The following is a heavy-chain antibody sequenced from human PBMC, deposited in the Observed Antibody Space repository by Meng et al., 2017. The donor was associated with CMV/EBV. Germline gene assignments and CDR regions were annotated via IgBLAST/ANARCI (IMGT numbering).Heavy chain of an antibody. Sequence: GESLKISCAASGFPVSSNYMTWVRQAPGKGLEWVSVIYSGGSTYYADFVKGRFTISRDNSKNTLYLQMKSLRPEDTAVYYCAKEYSSSSTAYYYYGMDVWGQGTTVTVSS. D-gene: IGHD6-6*01. J-gene: IGHJ6*02. CDR3: AKEYSSSSTAYYYYGMDV. CDR2: IYSGGST. CDR1: GFPVSSNY. V-gene: IGHV3-53*01.